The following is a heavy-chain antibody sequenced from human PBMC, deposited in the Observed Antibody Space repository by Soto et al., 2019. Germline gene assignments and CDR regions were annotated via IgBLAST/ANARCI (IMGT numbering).Heavy chain of an antibody. CDR1: GFTFRSYW. Sequence: PEGSLRLSCAASGFTFRSYWLIWVRQAPGKGLEWVANIKEDGSERYYVDSVKGRFTISRDNAKNSLYLQMNSLRAEDTAVYYSARATGADKQDYWGQGTLVTVSS. D-gene: IGHD3-10*01. CDR3: ARATGADKQDY. CDR2: IKEDGSER. J-gene: IGHJ4*02. V-gene: IGHV3-7*04.